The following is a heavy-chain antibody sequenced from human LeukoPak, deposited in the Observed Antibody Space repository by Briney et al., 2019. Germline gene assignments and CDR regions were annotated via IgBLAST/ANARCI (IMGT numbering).Heavy chain of an antibody. CDR2: IYYSGST. V-gene: IGHV4-59*08. CDR3: ARNPRYYFVC. Sequence: SSETLSLTCTVSGGSISSYYWSWIRQPPGKGLEWIGYIYYSGSTNYNPSLKSRVTISVDTSKNQFSLKLSSVTAADTAVYYCARNPRYYFVCRGQGTLVSVSP. J-gene: IGHJ4*02. CDR1: GGSISSYY.